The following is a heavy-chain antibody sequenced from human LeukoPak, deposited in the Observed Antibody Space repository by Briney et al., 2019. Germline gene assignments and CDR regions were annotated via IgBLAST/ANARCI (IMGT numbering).Heavy chain of an antibody. CDR2: ISYDGSNK. D-gene: IGHD5-24*01. CDR1: GFTFSSYA. CDR3: ARDMTTINDY. J-gene: IGHJ4*02. Sequence: GGSLRLSCAASGFTFSSYAMHWVRQAPGKGLEWVAVISYDGSNKYYADSVEGRFTISRDTSKSTLYLQMNSLRAEDTAVYYCARDMTTINDYWGQGTLVTVSS. V-gene: IGHV3-30-3*01.